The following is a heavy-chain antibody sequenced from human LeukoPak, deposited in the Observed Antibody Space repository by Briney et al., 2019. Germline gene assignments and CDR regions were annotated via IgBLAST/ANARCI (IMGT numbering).Heavy chain of an antibody. V-gene: IGHV4-61*02. D-gene: IGHD1-14*01. Sequence: NPSETLSLTCTVSGGSISSGSYYWSCIRQPAGKGLEWIVRIYTRAGTDYSPSLKSRVTMSLDTSKNQFSLKLRSVTAADTAVYYCARSGRNSDFDYWGQGTLVTVSS. CDR3: ARSGRNSDFDY. CDR2: IYTRAGT. J-gene: IGHJ4*02. CDR1: GGSISSGSYY.